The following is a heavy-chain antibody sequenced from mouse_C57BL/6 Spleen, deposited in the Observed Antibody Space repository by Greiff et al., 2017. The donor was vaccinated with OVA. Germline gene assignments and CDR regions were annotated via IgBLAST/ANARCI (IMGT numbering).Heavy chain of an antibody. CDR2: ISYDGSN. CDR1: GYSITSGYY. J-gene: IGHJ4*01. CDR3: ARMEPPYAMDY. Sequence: EVKVEESGPGLVKPSQSLSLTCSVPGYSITSGYYWNWIRQFPGNKLEWMGYISYDGSNNYNPSLKNRISITRDTSKNQFFLKLNSVTTEDTATYYCARMEPPYAMDYWGQGTSVTVSS. V-gene: IGHV3-6*01.